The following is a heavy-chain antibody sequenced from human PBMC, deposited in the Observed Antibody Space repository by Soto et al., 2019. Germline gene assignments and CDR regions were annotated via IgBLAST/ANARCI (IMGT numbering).Heavy chain of an antibody. V-gene: IGHV3-23*01. CDR2: ITGSGGST. J-gene: IGHJ4*02. D-gene: IGHD3-22*01. CDR1: GFTFSSYA. Sequence: GGSLRLSCAASGFTFSSYAMSWVRQAPGKGLEWVSSITGSGGSTFYADSAKGRVTISRDSSKNTLFLQMNSLRAEDTAVYYCAKDTYDSSGYYSDYWGQGTLVTVSS. CDR3: AKDTYDSSGYYSDY.